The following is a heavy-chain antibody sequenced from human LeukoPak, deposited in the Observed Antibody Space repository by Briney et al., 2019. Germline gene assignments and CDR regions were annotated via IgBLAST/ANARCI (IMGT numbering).Heavy chain of an antibody. J-gene: IGHJ6*03. CDR3: ARGPARILLGYYYYYMDV. Sequence: ASVKGSCKGSGYTFTSYDSNWAREASGQRVEWKGCMNHNSGNTGYAQKFQGRVTITRNTSISTAYMELSSLRSEDTAVYYCARGPARILLGYYYYYMDVWGKGTTVTVSS. CDR1: GYTFTSYD. CDR2: MNHNSGNT. V-gene: IGHV1-8*03. D-gene: IGHD2-15*01.